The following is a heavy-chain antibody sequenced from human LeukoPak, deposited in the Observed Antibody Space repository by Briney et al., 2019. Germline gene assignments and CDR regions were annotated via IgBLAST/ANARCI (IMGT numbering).Heavy chain of an antibody. CDR2: IYYSGST. D-gene: IGHD4-17*01. J-gene: IGHJ5*02. Sequence: SETLSLTCAVYGGFFSGYYWSWIRQPPGKGLEWIGSIYYSGSTYYNPSLKSRVIISVDTSKNQFSLKLSSVTAADTAVYYCARGDGDYYNWFDPWGQGTLVTVSS. CDR1: GGFFSGYY. V-gene: IGHV4-34*01. CDR3: ARGDGDYYNWFDP.